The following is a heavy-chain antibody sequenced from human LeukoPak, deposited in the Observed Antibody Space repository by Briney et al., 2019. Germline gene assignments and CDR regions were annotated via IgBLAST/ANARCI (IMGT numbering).Heavy chain of an antibody. CDR1: GFTVSSNY. Sequence: PGGSLRLSCAASGFTVSSNYMSWVRQAPGKGLEWVSVIYSGGSTYYADSVKGRFTISRDNSKNTLYLQMNSLRAKDTAVYYCASSGSPQAVIDYWGQGTLVTVSS. J-gene: IGHJ4*02. D-gene: IGHD6-25*01. CDR2: IYSGGST. V-gene: IGHV3-66*01. CDR3: ASSGSPQAVIDY.